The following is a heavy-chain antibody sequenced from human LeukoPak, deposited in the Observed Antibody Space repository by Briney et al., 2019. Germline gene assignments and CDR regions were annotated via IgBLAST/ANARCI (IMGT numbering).Heavy chain of an antibody. CDR2: IWYDGSNK. J-gene: IGHJ3*02. V-gene: IGHV3-33*06. Sequence: GGSLRLSCAASGFTFSSYGMHWVRQAPGKGLEWVAVIWYDGSNKYYADSVKGRFTISRDNSKNTVYLQMNSLRAEDTAVYYCAKTSDYYTKNAFDIWGQGTMVTVSS. D-gene: IGHD3-3*01. CDR3: AKTSDYYTKNAFDI. CDR1: GFTFSSYG.